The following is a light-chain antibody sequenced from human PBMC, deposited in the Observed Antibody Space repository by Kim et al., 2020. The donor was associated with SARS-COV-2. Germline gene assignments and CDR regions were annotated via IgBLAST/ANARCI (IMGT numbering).Light chain of an antibody. Sequence: QSVLTQPSSASGTPGQRVTISCSGSSSNIGKNTVYWYQQLPGMAPKLLTSTNNYRPSGVPDRLSGSKSGTSASLAISGLQSEDEAEYYCAAWDDGLNVWMFGGGTQLTVL. CDR1: SSNIGKNT. CDR3: AAWDDGLNVWM. J-gene: IGLJ3*02. V-gene: IGLV1-44*01. CDR2: TNN.